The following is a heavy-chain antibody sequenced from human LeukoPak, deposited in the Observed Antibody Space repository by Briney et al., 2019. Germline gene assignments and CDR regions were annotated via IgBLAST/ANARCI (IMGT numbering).Heavy chain of an antibody. CDR3: ARSHDYGDFSFDY. D-gene: IGHD4-17*01. CDR2: IYHSGST. Sequence: SGTLSLTCAVSGGSISSSNWWSWVRQPPGKGLEWIGEIYHSGSTNYNPSLKSRVTLSVDKSKNQFSLRLSSVTAADTAVYYCARSHDYGDFSFDYWGQGTLVTVSS. J-gene: IGHJ4*02. CDR1: GGSISSSNW. V-gene: IGHV4-4*02.